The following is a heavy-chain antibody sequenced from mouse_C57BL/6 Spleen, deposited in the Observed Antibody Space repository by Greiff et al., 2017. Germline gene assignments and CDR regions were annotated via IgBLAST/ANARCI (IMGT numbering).Heavy chain of an antibody. CDR3: ARPDYDVWYFDV. CDR2: ISSGSSTI. V-gene: IGHV5-17*01. CDR1: GFTFSDYG. J-gene: IGHJ1*03. D-gene: IGHD2-4*01. Sequence: DVKLVESGGGLVKPGGSLKLSCAASGFTFSDYGMHWVRQAPEKGLEWVAYISSGSSTIYYADTVKGRFTISRDNAKNTLFLQMTSLRSEDTAMYYCARPDYDVWYFDVWGTGTTVTVSS.